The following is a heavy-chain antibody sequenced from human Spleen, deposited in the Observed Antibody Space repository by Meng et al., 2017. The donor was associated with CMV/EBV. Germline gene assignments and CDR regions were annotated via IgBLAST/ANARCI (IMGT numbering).Heavy chain of an antibody. CDR2: IYYSGST. CDR1: GGSISSYY. D-gene: IGHD2-15*01. V-gene: IGHV4-59*12. CDR3: AIGGYCSGGSCHHTRWFDP. J-gene: IGHJ5*02. Sequence: SETLSLTCTVSGGSISSYYWSWIRQPPGKGLEWIGYIYYSGSTNYNPSLKSRVTISVDTSKNQFSLKLSSVTAADTAVYYCAIGGYCSGGSCHHTRWFDPWGQGTLVTVSS.